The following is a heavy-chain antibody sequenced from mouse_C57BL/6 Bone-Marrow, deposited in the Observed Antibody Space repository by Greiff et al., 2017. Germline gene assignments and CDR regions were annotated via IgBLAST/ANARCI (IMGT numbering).Heavy chain of an antibody. J-gene: IGHJ3*01. D-gene: IGHD2-1*01. CDR2: SRNKANDYTT. CDR3: ARALYSTPFAY. CDR1: GFTFSDFY. Sequence: VQLKEPGGGLVQSGRSLRLSCATSGFTFSDFYLEWVRQAPGKGLEWIAASRNKANDYTTEYSASVKGRFTVSTATSHRILHLHMYPLIAESTAIYYCARALYSTPFAYWGHGPLVTVSA. V-gene: IGHV7-1*01.